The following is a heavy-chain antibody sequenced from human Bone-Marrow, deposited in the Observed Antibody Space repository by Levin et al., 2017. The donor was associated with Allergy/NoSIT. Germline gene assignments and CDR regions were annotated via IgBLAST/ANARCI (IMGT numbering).Heavy chain of an antibody. V-gene: IGHV3-15*01. D-gene: IGHD3-22*01. CDR1: GFTFSNAW. CDR2: IKSKTDGGTT. CDR3: TTGWKSSGPNAEYFQH. Sequence: TGGSLRLSCAASGFTFSNAWMSWVRQAPGKGLEWVGRIKSKTDGGTTDYAAPVKGRFTISRDDSKNTLYLQMNSLKTEDTAVYYCTTGWKSSGPNAEYFQHWGQGTLVTVSS. J-gene: IGHJ1*01.